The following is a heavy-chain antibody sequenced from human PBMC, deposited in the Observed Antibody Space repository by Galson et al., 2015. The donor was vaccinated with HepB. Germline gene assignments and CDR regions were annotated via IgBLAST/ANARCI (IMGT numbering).Heavy chain of an antibody. CDR2: IDPSDFYT. CDR3: ARQSKIVVPASDQHGMDV. Sequence: QSGAEVKKPGGSLRISCKGSGYSFTTYWINWVRQMPGKGLEWMGRIDPSDFYTDYSPSFQGHVTISADKSVNTAFLYWSSLKASDTAIYYCARQSKIVVPASDQHGMDVWGQGTTVTVSS. CDR1: GYSFTTYW. J-gene: IGHJ6*02. V-gene: IGHV5-10-1*01. D-gene: IGHD3-22*01.